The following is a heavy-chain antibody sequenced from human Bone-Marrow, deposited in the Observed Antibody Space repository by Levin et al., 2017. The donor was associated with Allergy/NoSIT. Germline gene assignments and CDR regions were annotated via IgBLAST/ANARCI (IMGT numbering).Heavy chain of an antibody. CDR2: VYSGGDT. CDR3: ATLGPPGTYPKYFFDY. D-gene: IGHD7-27*01. Sequence: PGESLKISCAASGLTVSSNYMNWVRQAPGKGLEWVSVVYSGGDTYYADSVKGRFIISRDNVKNTVYLQMNSLRAEDTAMYYCATLGPPGTYPKYFFDYWGQGTLVTVSS. J-gene: IGHJ4*02. V-gene: IGHV3-53*01. CDR1: GLTVSSNY.